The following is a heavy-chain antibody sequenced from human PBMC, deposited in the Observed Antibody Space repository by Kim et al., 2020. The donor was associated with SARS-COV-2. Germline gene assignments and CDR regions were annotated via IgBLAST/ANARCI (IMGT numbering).Heavy chain of an antibody. CDR1: GFTVSSNY. CDR3: ARGRVISYYYGMDV. J-gene: IGHJ6*02. Sequence: GGSLRLSCAASGFTVSSNYMSWVRQAPGKGLEWVSVIYSGGSTYYADSVKGRFTISRDNSKNTLYLQMNSLRAEDTAVYYCARGRVISYYYGMDVWGQGTTVTVSS. V-gene: IGHV3-53*01. D-gene: IGHD3-10*01. CDR2: IYSGGST.